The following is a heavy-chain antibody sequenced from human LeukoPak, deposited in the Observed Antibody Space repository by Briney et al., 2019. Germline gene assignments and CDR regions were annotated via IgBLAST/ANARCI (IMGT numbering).Heavy chain of an antibody. Sequence: PSETLSLTCAVYGGSFSGYYWSWIRQPPGKGLEWIGEINHSGSTNYNPSLKSRVTISVDTSKNQFSLKLSSVTAADTAVYYCARLPLKNWYCSSTSCYGSYFDYWGQGTLVTVSS. J-gene: IGHJ4*02. CDR2: INHSGST. CDR1: GGSFSGYY. CDR3: ARLPLKNWYCSSTSCYGSYFDY. D-gene: IGHD2-2*01. V-gene: IGHV4-34*01.